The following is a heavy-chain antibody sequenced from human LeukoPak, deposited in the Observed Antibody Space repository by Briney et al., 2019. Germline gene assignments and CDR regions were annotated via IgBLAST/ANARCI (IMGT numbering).Heavy chain of an antibody. J-gene: IGHJ5*02. Sequence: PGGSLRLSCAASGFTFSSYEMNWVRQAPGKGLEWVSCISSSGSTIYYADSVKGRFTISRDNAKNSLYLQMNSLRAEDTAVYYCARAALPSSRGYSYGYVGTWGQGTLVTVSS. CDR1: GFTFSSYE. D-gene: IGHD5-18*01. CDR2: ISSSGSTI. CDR3: ARAALPSSRGYSYGYVGT. V-gene: IGHV3-48*03.